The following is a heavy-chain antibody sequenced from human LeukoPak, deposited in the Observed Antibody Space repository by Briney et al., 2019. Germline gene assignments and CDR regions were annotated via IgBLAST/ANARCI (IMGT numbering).Heavy chain of an antibody. J-gene: IGHJ4*02. D-gene: IGHD1-1*01. CDR1: GYTFTSYV. Sequence: ASVKVSCKASGYTFTSYVISWVRQAPGQGLEWMGWISAYNGNTNYAQKLQGRVTMTTDTSTSTAYMELRSLRSDDTAVYYCARGRGDGTIGVDYFDYWGQGTLVTVSS. CDR2: ISAYNGNT. CDR3: ARGRGDGTIGVDYFDY. V-gene: IGHV1-18*01.